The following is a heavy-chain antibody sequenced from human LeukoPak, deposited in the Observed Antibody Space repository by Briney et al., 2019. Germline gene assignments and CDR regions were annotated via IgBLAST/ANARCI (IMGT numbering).Heavy chain of an antibody. J-gene: IGHJ4*02. CDR3: ASADSSGWYRVPFDY. D-gene: IGHD6-19*01. CDR2: IYSGGST. CDR1: GFTVSSNY. Sequence: PGGSLRLSCAASGFTVSSNYMSWVRQAPGKGLEWVSVIYSGGSTYYADSVKGRFTISRDNSKNTLYLQMNSLRAEDTAVYYCASADSSGWYRVPFDYWGQGTLVTVSS. V-gene: IGHV3-53*01.